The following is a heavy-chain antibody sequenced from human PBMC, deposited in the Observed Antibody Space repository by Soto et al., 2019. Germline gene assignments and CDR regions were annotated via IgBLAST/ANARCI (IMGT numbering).Heavy chain of an antibody. Sequence: EVQLLESGGGFVQPGGSLRVSCAASGFTFSDYSMSWVRQAPGKGLEWVSSIHSSGDSTYYADSVKGRFTISRDNSKNTVFLLMNGLRAEDTAVYYCAKIVIPSAVNDAIDVWGQGTMVSVSS. CDR2: IHSSGDST. CDR1: GFTFSDYS. CDR3: AKIVIPSAVNDAIDV. D-gene: IGHD3-16*02. J-gene: IGHJ3*01. V-gene: IGHV3-23*01.